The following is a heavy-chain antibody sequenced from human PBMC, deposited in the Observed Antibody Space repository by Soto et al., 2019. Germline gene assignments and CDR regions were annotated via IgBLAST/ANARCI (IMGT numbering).Heavy chain of an antibody. Sequence: GGSLRLSCAASGFTFSSYWMHWVRQAPGKGLVWVSRINSDGSSTSYADSVKGRFTISRDNAKNTLYLQMNSLRAEDTAVYYCAIFLILTRPSYGMDVWLHETMRIASS. CDR2: INSDGSST. J-gene: IGHJ6*02. V-gene: IGHV3-74*01. CDR1: GFTFSSYW. D-gene: IGHD1-1*01. CDR3: AIFLILTRPSYGMDV.